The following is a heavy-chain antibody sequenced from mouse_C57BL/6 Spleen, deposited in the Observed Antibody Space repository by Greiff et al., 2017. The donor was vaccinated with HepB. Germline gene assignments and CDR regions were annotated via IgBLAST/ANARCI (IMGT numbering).Heavy chain of an antibody. Sequence: EVKLVESGGGLVKPGGSLKLSCAASGFTFSDYGMHWVRQAPEKGLEWVAYISSGSSTIYYADTVKGRFTISRDNAKNTLFLQMTSLRSEDTAMYYCARHTTVVATDYAMDYWGQGTSVTVSS. CDR3: ARHTTVVATDYAMDY. V-gene: IGHV5-17*01. CDR2: ISSGSSTI. CDR1: GFTFSDYG. D-gene: IGHD1-1*01. J-gene: IGHJ4*01.